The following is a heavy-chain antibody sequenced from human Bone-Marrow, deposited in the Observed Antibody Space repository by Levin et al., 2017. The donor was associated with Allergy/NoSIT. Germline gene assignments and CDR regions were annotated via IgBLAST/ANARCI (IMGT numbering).Heavy chain of an antibody. D-gene: IGHD3-22*01. CDR1: GGTFSSYT. V-gene: IGHV1-69*02. Sequence: SVKVSCKASGGTFSSYTISWVRQAPGQGLEWMGRIIPILGIANYAQKFQGRVTITADKSTSTAYMELSSLRSEDTAVYYCARLDSTRRGPFDYWGQGTLVTVSS. CDR3: ARLDSTRRGPFDY. CDR2: IIPILGIA. J-gene: IGHJ4*02.